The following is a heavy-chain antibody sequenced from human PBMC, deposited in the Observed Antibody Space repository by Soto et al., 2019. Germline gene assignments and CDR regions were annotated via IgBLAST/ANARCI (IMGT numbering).Heavy chain of an antibody. CDR2: ISSRSSTNT. CDR1: GFSFSNYN. J-gene: IGHJ5*02. CDR3: ARESRGFDP. Sequence: ESGGGLVNPGGSLRLSCVASGFSFSNYNMNWVRQAPGKGLEWVSSISSRSSTNTYCADSVKGRFTISRDNAKNSLYLQMNSLRAEDTAVYYCARESRGFDPWGQGTLVAVSS. V-gene: IGHV3-21*01.